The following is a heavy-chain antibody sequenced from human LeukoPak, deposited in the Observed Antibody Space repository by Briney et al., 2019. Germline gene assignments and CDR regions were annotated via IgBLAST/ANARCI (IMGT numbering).Heavy chain of an antibody. CDR3: ARDGTDHVSPRVY. D-gene: IGHD1-7*01. J-gene: IGHJ4*02. V-gene: IGHV3-7*01. CDR1: GFTFTTYW. CDR2: IKQDGSEK. Sequence: GGSLRLSCAASGFTFTTYWMSWVRQAPGKGLEWVANIKQDGSEKYYVDSVKGRFTISRDNAKDSLYLEMKSLRAEDTAIYYCARDGTDHVSPRVYWGQGTLVTVSS.